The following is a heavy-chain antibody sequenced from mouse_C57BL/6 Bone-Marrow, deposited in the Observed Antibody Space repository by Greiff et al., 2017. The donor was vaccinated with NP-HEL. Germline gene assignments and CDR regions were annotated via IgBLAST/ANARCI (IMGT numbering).Heavy chain of an antibody. J-gene: IGHJ1*03. Sequence: EVKLVESGGGLVQPGGSLKLSCAASGFTFSDYGMAWVRQAPRKGPEWVAFISNLAYSIYYADTVTGRFTISSENAKNTLYLEMSSLRSEDTAMYYCARSVYEGYWYFDVWGTGTTVTVSS. CDR3: ARSVYEGYWYFDV. CDR1: GFTFSDYG. CDR2: ISNLAYSI. V-gene: IGHV5-15*04. D-gene: IGHD1-1*01.